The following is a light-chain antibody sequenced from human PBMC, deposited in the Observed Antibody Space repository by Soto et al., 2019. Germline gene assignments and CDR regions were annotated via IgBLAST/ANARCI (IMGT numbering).Light chain of an antibody. J-gene: IGLJ2*01. Sequence: QSALTQPASVSGSPGQSITISCTGTSSDVGAYTYVSWYQQHPGKAPKLMIFEVSDRPSGVSTRFSGSKSGNTASLTISGLQAEYEADYYCSSYTTSNTLVFGGGTKLTVL. CDR2: EVS. CDR1: SSDVGAYTY. V-gene: IGLV2-14*01. CDR3: SSYTTSNTLV.